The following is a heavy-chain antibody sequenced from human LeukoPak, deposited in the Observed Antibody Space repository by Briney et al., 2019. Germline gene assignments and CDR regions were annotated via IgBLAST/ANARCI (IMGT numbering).Heavy chain of an antibody. CDR1: GGSISRGGYY. V-gene: IGHV4-31*03. Sequence: SETLSLTCTVSGGSISRGGYYWSWIRQHPGKGLEWIGYIYYTGSTYYTPSLKSRVTISVDTSKNQFCLKLSSVTAADTAVYYCARDGGDYAPFDYWGQVTLVTVSS. D-gene: IGHD4-17*01. J-gene: IGHJ4*02. CDR3: ARDGGDYAPFDY. CDR2: IYYTGST.